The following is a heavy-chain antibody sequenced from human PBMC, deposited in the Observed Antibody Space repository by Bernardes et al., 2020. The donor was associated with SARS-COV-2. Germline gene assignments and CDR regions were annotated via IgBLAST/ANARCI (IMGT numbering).Heavy chain of an antibody. Sequence: SVKVSCKASGGTFSSYAISWVRRAPGQGLEWMGRIIPILGIANYAQKFQGRVTITADKSTSTAYMELSSLRSEDTAVYYCARDLMITFIGTPYYYYGMDVWGQGTTVTVSS. CDR1: GGTFSSYA. D-gene: IGHD3-16*01. V-gene: IGHV1-69*04. CDR2: IIPILGIA. CDR3: ARDLMITFIGTPYYYYGMDV. J-gene: IGHJ6*02.